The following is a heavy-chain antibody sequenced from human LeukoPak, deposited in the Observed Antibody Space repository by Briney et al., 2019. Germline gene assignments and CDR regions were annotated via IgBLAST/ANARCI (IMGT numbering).Heavy chain of an antibody. D-gene: IGHD3-16*02. CDR3: AKVDAPYDYVWGSYHLGDY. CDR1: GFTFSSYG. V-gene: IGHV3-30*02. CDR2: IRYDGSNK. J-gene: IGHJ4*02. Sequence: PGGSLRLSCAASGFTFSSYGMHWVRQAPGKGLEWAAFIRYDGSNKYYADSVKGRFTISRDNSKNTLYLQMNSLRAEDTAVYYCAKVDAPYDYVWGSYHLGDYWGQGTLVTVSS.